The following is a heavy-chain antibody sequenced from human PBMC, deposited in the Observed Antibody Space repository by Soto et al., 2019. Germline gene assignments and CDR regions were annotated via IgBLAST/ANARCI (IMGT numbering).Heavy chain of an antibody. J-gene: IGHJ4*02. Sequence: SLTCTISGASMTSSSYFWGFVRQPPGLGLEWIGTIYYNRSTYYSTSLKGRVAISVDTSKNLFSLSLRSVTAADTAMYYCAMTTVTYPDYFDLWGQGALVTGSS. CDR2: IYYNRST. CDR3: AMTTVTYPDYFDL. CDR1: GASMTSSSYF. D-gene: IGHD4-17*01. V-gene: IGHV4-39*01.